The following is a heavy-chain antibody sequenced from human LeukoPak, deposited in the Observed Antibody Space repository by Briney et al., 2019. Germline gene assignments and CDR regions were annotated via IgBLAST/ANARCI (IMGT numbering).Heavy chain of an antibody. V-gene: IGHV3-11*06. Sequence: GGSLRLSCAASGFPFSDYYMSWIRQAPGKGLEWVSYISSSSSYTNYADSVKGRFTISRDNAKNSLYLQMNSLRAEDTAVYYCARGKPEYSSSWYYFDYWGQGTLVTVSS. D-gene: IGHD6-13*01. CDR1: GFPFSDYY. J-gene: IGHJ4*02. CDR2: ISSSSSYT. CDR3: ARGKPEYSSSWYYFDY.